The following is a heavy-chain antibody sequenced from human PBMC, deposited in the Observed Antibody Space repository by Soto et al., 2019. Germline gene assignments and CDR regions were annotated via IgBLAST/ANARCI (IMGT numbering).Heavy chain of an antibody. Sequence: PGGSLRLSCAASGFTFSSYSMNWVRQAPGKGLEWVANISSDSSTIYYADSVKGRFTLSRDNAKNSLYLQMTSLRADDTAVYYCARGNYYDSNGYYPDYWGQGTLVTVSS. CDR1: GFTFSSYS. CDR3: ARGNYYDSNGYYPDY. D-gene: IGHD3-22*01. J-gene: IGHJ4*02. CDR2: ISSDSSTI. V-gene: IGHV3-48*04.